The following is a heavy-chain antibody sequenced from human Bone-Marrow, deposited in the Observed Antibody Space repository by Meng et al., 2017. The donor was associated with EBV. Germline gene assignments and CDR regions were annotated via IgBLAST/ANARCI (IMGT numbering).Heavy chain of an antibody. CDR2: IYQSGSSA. CDR1: GFTFSSQA. Sequence: EVGRWESGGGLVQRGGSLILSCAASGFTFSSQARYWVRQAPGKGLEWVSGIYQSGSSAYYADSVKGRFTVSRDNSKNMLYLQMNSLRAEDTAIYYCAKNSGLDYWGQGTLVTVSS. CDR3: AKNSGLDY. J-gene: IGHJ4*02. V-gene: IGHV3-23*05.